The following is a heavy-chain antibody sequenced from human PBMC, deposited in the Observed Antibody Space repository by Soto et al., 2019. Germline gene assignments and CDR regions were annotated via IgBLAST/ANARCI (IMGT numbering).Heavy chain of an antibody. J-gene: IGHJ4*02. CDR3: ARVTAAAGPAFDY. Sequence: GGSLRLSCAASGFTFSSYAMHWVRQAPGKGLEWVAVISYDGSNKYYADSVKGRFTISRDNSKNTLYLQMNSLGAEDTAVYYCARVTAAAGPAFDYWGQGTLVTVSS. CDR2: ISYDGSNK. D-gene: IGHD6-13*01. V-gene: IGHV3-30-3*01. CDR1: GFTFSSYA.